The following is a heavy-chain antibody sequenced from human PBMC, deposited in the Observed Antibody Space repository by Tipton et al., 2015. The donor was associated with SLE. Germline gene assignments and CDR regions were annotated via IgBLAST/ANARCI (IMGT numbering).Heavy chain of an antibody. CDR1: GYSISSGYY. Sequence: TLSLTCAVSGYSISSGYYWGWIRQPPGKGLEWIGYIYYSGSTNYNPSLKSRVTISVDTSKNQFSLKLSSVTAADTAVYYCATGVGESSSRNCFDPWGQGTLVTVSS. D-gene: IGHD6-13*01. J-gene: IGHJ5*02. CDR3: ATGVGESSSRNCFDP. V-gene: IGHV4-38-2*01. CDR2: IYYSGST.